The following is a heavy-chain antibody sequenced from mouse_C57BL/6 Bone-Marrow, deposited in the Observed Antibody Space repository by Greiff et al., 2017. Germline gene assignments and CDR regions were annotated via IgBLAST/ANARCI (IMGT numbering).Heavy chain of an antibody. CDR3: AREYYNYYAMDD. Sequence: VQLQQPGAELVKPGASVKLSCKASGYTFTSYWMHWVKQRPGQGLEWIGMIHPNSGSTNYNEKFKSKATLTVDKSSSTAYMQLSSLTSEDSAVYYCAREYYNYYAMDDWGQGTSGTVSA. V-gene: IGHV1-64*01. D-gene: IGHD1-1*01. J-gene: IGHJ4*01. CDR2: IHPNSGST. CDR1: GYTFTSYW.